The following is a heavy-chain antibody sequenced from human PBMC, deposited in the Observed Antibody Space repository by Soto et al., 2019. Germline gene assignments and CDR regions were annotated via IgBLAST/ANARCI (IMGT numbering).Heavy chain of an antibody. CDR1: GFTFSSYG. D-gene: IGHD6-6*01. CDR3: ARETSPPTSDDAFDI. CDR2: IWYDGSNK. V-gene: IGHV3-33*01. J-gene: IGHJ3*02. Sequence: QVQLVESGGGVVQPGRSLRLSCAASGFTFSSYGMHWVRQAPGKGLEWVAVIWYDGSNKYYADSVKGRFTISRDNSKNTLYLQMNSLRAEDTAVYYCARETSPPTSDDAFDIWGQGTMVTVSS.